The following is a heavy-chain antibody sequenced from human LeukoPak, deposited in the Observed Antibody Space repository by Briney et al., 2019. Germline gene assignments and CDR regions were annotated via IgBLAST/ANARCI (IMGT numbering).Heavy chain of an antibody. D-gene: IGHD6-19*01. CDR1: GFTFSSYA. J-gene: IGHJ4*02. Sequence: PGRSLRLSCAASGFTFSSYAMHWVRQAPGKGLEWVAVISYDGSNKYYADSVKGRFTISRDNSKNTLYLQRNSLRAEDTAVYYCASIAVAGGDFDYWGQGTLVTVSS. CDR3: ASIAVAGGDFDY. CDR2: ISYDGSNK. V-gene: IGHV3-30-3*01.